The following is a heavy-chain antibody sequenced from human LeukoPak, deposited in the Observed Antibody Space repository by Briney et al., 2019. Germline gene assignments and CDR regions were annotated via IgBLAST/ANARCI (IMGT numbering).Heavy chain of an antibody. CDR3: ARVILAIYSYNRFDP. Sequence: PSETLSLTCAVYGGSFSGYYWSWIRQPPGKGLEWIGEINHSGSTNYNPSLKSRVTISVDTSKNQFSLKLSSVTAADTAVYYCARVILAIYSYNRFDPWGQGTLVTVSS. J-gene: IGHJ5*02. V-gene: IGHV4-34*01. CDR2: INHSGST. CDR1: GGSFSGYY. D-gene: IGHD2-21*01.